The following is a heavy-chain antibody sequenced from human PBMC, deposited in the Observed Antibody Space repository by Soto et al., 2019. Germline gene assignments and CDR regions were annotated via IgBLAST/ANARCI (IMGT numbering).Heavy chain of an antibody. CDR3: ARHHCSGGSCYTPIGQLGGNWFDP. CDR2: IYYSWTT. J-gene: IGHJ5*02. V-gene: IGHV4-59*08. D-gene: IGHD2-15*01. CDR1: GGSISSYY. Sequence: QVQLQESGPGLVKPSETLSLTCTVSGGSISSYYWSWIRQPPGKGLEWIGDIYYSWTTNYNPSLKSRVTISVDTSKNQFSLKLSSVPAADTAVYYCARHHCSGGSCYTPIGQLGGNWFDPWGQGTLVTVSS.